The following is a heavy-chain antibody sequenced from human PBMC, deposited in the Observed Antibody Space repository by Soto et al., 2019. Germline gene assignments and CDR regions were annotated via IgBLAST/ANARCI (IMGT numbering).Heavy chain of an antibody. CDR2: ISWNSGSI. Sequence: CLRHAGVASALTLEDYAMHGELQAPGKGLEWVSGISWNSGSIGYADSVKGRFTISRDNAKNSLYLQMNSLSAEAPALYYCAKDTSIAATTTFFDYWGQGTLVPSSS. CDR3: AKDTSIAATTTFFDY. J-gene: IGHJ4*02. CDR1: ALTLEDYA. V-gene: IGHV3-9*01. D-gene: IGHD6-6*01.